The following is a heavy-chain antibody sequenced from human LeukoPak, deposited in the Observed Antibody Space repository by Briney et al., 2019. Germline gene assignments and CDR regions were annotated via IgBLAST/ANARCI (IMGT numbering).Heavy chain of an antibody. CDR1: GGSVSSSYY. Sequence: SETLSLTCTVPGGSVSSSYYWGWIRQPPGKGLEWIGSICSGGNICSNPSLESRVTISVDSSRSHFFLQLTSATAADTAVYFCARDGPWKSDYWGQGTLVTVSS. CDR2: ICSGGNI. V-gene: IGHV4-39*02. CDR3: ARDGPWKSDY. D-gene: IGHD1-1*01. J-gene: IGHJ4*02.